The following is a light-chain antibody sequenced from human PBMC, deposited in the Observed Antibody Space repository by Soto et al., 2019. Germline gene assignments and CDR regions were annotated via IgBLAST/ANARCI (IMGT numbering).Light chain of an antibody. V-gene: IGKV1-39*01. J-gene: IGKJ4*01. CDR3: QQSYRTPPLT. Sequence: DIQMTQSPSSLSASVGDRVTITCRASQSISAYLNWFQQKPGKAPKLLIYAASSLQSGVPSRFSGSGSGTDFTLTISSLQPEDFATYYCQQSYRTPPLTFGGVTKVEIK. CDR1: QSISAY. CDR2: AAS.